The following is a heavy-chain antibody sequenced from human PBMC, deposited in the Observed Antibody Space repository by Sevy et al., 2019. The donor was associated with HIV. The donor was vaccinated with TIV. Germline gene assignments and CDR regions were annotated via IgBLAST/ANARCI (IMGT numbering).Heavy chain of an antibody. Sequence: GGSLRLSCAASGFTFTSDYMHWVRQPPGKGLVWVSHINTDGKIIRYADSVKGRFTTSRDNAKNTLYLQMNSLRAEDTAVYYCARGSHRTFGAWGQGTLVTVSS. CDR2: INTDGKII. D-gene: IGHD3-3*01. V-gene: IGHV3-74*01. J-gene: IGHJ4*02. CDR3: ARGSHRTFGA. CDR1: GFTFTSDY.